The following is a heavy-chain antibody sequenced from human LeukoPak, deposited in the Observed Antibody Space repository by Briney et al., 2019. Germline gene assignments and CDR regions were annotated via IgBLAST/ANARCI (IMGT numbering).Heavy chain of an antibody. D-gene: IGHD1-14*01. CDR1: GDSVSSQF. CDR3: ATWEARNHHFDH. CDR2: VSYTWNT. J-gene: IGHJ5*02. V-gene: IGHV4-59*02. Sequence: SETLSLNGTVSGDSVSSQFWNWIGQTPGRGLEWIGYVSYTWNTKYNPSLRNRVTMSVDTSKNQFSLKLNSVTAADTALYYCATWEARNHHFDHWGQGTLVTVSS.